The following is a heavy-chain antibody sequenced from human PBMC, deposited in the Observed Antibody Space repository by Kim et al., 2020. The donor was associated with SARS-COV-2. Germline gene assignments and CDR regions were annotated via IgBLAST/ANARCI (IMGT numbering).Heavy chain of an antibody. D-gene: IGHD3-10*01. CDR3: VKSQNPFSGSYVFYFDY. CDR2: ISGSGGST. J-gene: IGHJ4*02. V-gene: IGHV3-23*01. Sequence: GGSLRLSCAASGFTFSSYAMSWVRQAPGKGLEWVSAISGSGGSTYYADSVKGRFTISRDNSKNTLYLQMNSLRAEDTAVYYCVKSQNPFSGSYVFYFDYWGQGTLVTVSS. CDR1: GFTFSSYA.